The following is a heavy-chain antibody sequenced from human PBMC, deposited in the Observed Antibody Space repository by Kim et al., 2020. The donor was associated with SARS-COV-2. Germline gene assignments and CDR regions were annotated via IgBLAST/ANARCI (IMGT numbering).Heavy chain of an antibody. CDR1: GGTFDTST. CDR3: AKSDGSGSFFGCSDP. Sequence: SVKVSCKVSGGTFDTSTVSWLRQAPGQGLEWMGGMITPIYHRPNYAQKFQDRLTISADASTSTFYRELRGLKSDDTAVYYCAKSDGSGSFFGCSDPWGQGTLVTVSS. V-gene: IGHV1-69*13. J-gene: IGHJ5*02. CDR2: MITPIYHRP. D-gene: IGHD3-10*01.